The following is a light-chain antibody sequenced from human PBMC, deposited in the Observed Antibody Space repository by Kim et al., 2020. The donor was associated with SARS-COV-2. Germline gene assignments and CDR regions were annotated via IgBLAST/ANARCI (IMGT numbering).Light chain of an antibody. CDR2: WAS. CDR3: KKYYRKPYT. J-gene: IGKJ4*01. Sequence: DTIKSKTSKKNINSTNSMKDLDGYQQKQGQHPNMLINWASSRDSGVTDRCSGSGSGTDFTLKITSLQAEDEAVYYCKKYYRKPYTFGGGTKVDIK. V-gene: IGKV4-1*01. CDR1: KKNINSTNSMKD.